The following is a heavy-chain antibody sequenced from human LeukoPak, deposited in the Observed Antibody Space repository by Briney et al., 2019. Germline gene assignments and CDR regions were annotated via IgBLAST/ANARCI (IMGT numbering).Heavy chain of an antibody. J-gene: IGHJ4*02. V-gene: IGHV3-74*01. CDR3: ARGAAWYEYYFNY. D-gene: IGHD2-15*01. CDR1: GFTFSSYW. CDR2: INSDGSST. Sequence: PGGSLRLSCAASGFTFSSYWMHWVRQAPGKGLVWVSRINSDGSSTSYADSVKGRFTISRDNAKNTLYLQMNSLRAEDTAVYYCARGAAWYEYYFNYWGQGTLVTVSS.